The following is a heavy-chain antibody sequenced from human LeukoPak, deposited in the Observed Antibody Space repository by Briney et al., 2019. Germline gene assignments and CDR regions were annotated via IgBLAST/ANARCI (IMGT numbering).Heavy chain of an antibody. CDR3: AKGEDYGDFYPHY. CDR2: ISGSGGST. Sequence: GGSLRLSCAASGFTFSSYAMSWVRQAPGKGLEWVSTISGSGGSTYYADSVKGRFTISRDNSKNTLYLQMNSLRAEDTAVYYCAKGEDYGDFYPHYWGQGTLVTVSS. CDR1: GFTFSSYA. D-gene: IGHD4-17*01. V-gene: IGHV3-23*01. J-gene: IGHJ4*02.